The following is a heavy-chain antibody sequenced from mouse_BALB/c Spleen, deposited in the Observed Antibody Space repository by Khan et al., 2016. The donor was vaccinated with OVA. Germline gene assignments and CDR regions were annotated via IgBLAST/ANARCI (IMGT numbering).Heavy chain of an antibody. CDR2: IYPGNTDT. CDR1: GYTFTSYW. CDR3: TGRNGEGAWFAY. J-gene: IGHJ3*01. Sequence: EVQLQESGTVLARPGASVKMSCKASGYTFTSYWMHWVKQRPGQGLEWIGDIYPGNTDTNSNQKFKGKAKLTAVTSTSTAYMELSSLTNEDSAVYYCTGRNGEGAWFAYWGQGTLVTVSA. V-gene: IGHV1-5*01.